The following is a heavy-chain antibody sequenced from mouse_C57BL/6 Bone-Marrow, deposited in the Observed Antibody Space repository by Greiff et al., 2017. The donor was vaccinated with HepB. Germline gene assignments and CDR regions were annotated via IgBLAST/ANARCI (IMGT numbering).Heavy chain of an antibody. V-gene: IGHV1-75*01. Sequence: QVQLQQSGPELVKPGASVKISCKASGYTFTDYYINWVKQRPGQGLEWIGWIFPGSGSTYYNEKFKGKATLTGDKSSRTAYMLLSSLTSEDSAVYFCARSSGSRFAYWGQGTLVTVSA. D-gene: IGHD1-1*01. CDR2: IFPGSGST. CDR3: ARSSGSRFAY. CDR1: GYTFTDYY. J-gene: IGHJ3*01.